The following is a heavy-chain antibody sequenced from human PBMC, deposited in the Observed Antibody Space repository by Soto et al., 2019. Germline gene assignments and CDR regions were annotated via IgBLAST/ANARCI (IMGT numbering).Heavy chain of an antibody. CDR3: ATASYLVLAVASDASDI. J-gene: IGHJ3*02. CDR1: GFTFSSYA. CDR2: ISSSSSTI. Sequence: GGSLRLSCAASGFTFSSYAMHWVRQAPGKGLEWVSYISSSSSTIYYADSVKGRFTISRDNAKNSLYLQMNSLRAEDTAVYYCATASYLVLAVASDASDIWGQGTMVTVSS. D-gene: IGHD6-19*01. V-gene: IGHV3-48*01.